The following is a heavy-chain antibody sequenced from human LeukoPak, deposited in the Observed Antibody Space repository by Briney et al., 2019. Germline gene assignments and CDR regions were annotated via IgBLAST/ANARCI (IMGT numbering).Heavy chain of an antibody. V-gene: IGHV4-59*12. D-gene: IGHD3-10*01. Sequence: PSETLSLTCTVSGGSISSYYWSWIRQPPGKGLEWIGYIYYSGSTNYNPSLKSRVTISVDTSKNQFSLKLSSVTAADTAVYYCARRRYYGSGSYYKYYYYYMDVWGKGTTVTISS. CDR1: GGSISSYY. J-gene: IGHJ6*03. CDR2: IYYSGST. CDR3: ARRRYYGSGSYYKYYYYYMDV.